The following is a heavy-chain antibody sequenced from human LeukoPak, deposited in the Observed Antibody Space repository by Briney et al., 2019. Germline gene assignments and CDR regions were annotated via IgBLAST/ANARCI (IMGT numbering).Heavy chain of an antibody. CDR3: ARVSAGIGFFQH. D-gene: IGHD6-13*01. J-gene: IGHJ1*01. Sequence: PSETLSLTCIVSGYLISSGYFWGWIRQPPGKGLEWIGNMHHSGSTDYNPSLKSRVSISIDTSKNQLSLKLSSVTAADTAVYYCARVSAGIGFFQHWGQGTLVTVSS. CDR1: GYLISSGYF. CDR2: MHHSGST. V-gene: IGHV4-38-2*02.